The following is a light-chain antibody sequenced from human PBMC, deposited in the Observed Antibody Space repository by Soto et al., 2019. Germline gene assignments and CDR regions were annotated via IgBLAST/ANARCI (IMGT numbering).Light chain of an antibody. CDR2: GAS. V-gene: IGKV3-15*01. CDR1: QSVSSN. CDR3: QQYNNWPYT. J-gene: IGKJ2*01. Sequence: EKVMTQSPDTLSVSPGERATLSCRASQSVSSNLAWYQQKPGQAPRLLIFGASTRATGIPARFSGSGSGTEFTLTISSLQSEDFAVYHCQQYNNWPYTFGQGTTLEIK.